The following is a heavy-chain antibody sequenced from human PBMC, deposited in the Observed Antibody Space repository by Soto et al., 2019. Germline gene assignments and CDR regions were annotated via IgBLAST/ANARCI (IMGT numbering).Heavy chain of an antibody. J-gene: IGHJ6*02. CDR1: GFTFSSYG. Sequence: QVQLVESGGGVVQPGRSLRLSCAASGFTFSSYGMHWVRQAPGKGLEWVAVISYDGSNKYYADSVKGRFTISRDNSKNTLYLQMNGLRAEDTAVYYCAKDLGDSGYDFYYYGMDVWGQGTTVTVSS. V-gene: IGHV3-30*18. CDR2: ISYDGSNK. D-gene: IGHD5-12*01. CDR3: AKDLGDSGYDFYYYGMDV.